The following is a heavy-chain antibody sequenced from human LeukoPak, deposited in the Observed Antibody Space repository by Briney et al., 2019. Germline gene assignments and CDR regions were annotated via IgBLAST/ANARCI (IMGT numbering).Heavy chain of an antibody. D-gene: IGHD3-10*01. J-gene: IGHJ4*02. CDR3: LRDSTSGVDY. CDR1: GFSFSTYF. V-gene: IGHV3-74*01. CDR2: ISNDGTNT. Sequence: GGSLRLSCAASGFSFSTYFMLWFRQGPGKGPVSVSRISNDGTNTWYADAVRGRFTVSRDNAKNTLYLQMNSLTVEDTAVYYSLRDSTSGVDYWGPGTLVTVSS.